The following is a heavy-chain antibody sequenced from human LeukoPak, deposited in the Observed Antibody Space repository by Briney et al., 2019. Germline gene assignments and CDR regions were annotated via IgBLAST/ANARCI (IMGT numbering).Heavy chain of an antibody. J-gene: IGHJ3*02. Sequence: PGGSLRLTCVGSGFTFNNYAMTWVRQAPGKGLELVSGISASGGTTYYADFVKGRFTNSRDNSKNTLYFQMNSLRAEDTAVYFCAKLLKLQTGTFDIWGQGTMVTVSS. CDR1: GFTFNNYA. CDR3: AKLLKLQTGTFDI. V-gene: IGHV3-23*01. D-gene: IGHD3-3*01. CDR2: ISASGGTT.